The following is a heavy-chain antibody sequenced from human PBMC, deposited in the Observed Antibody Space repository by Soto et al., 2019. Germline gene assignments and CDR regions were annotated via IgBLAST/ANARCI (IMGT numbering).Heavy chain of an antibody. Sequence: QVQLVQSGAEVKEPGASVKVSCKASGYILSSYNMHWVRQAPGQGLEWMGMINPSGGRTSYAQKFHDRVTMTRDTSTNTVYMELSSLRSHDTAVYYCARTYCAADCPRRDFDYWGQGTLVTVSS. CDR2: INPSGGRT. CDR1: GYILSSYN. D-gene: IGHD2-21*02. V-gene: IGHV1-46*01. CDR3: ARTYCAADCPRRDFDY. J-gene: IGHJ4*02.